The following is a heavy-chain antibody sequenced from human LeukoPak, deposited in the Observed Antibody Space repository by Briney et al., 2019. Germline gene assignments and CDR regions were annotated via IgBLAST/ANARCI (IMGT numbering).Heavy chain of an antibody. D-gene: IGHD3-10*01. Sequence: SDTLSLICTVSGRSINSYYWSWLRQPPGKGLECIGYIHYTGSTNYNPSLKSRVTISVDTSKNQFSLKLSSVTAADTAIYYCARGGYYGSGNDFRFDPWGQGTLVTVSS. CDR3: ARGGYYGSGNDFRFDP. CDR1: GRSINSYY. CDR2: IHYTGST. J-gene: IGHJ5*02. V-gene: IGHV4-59*07.